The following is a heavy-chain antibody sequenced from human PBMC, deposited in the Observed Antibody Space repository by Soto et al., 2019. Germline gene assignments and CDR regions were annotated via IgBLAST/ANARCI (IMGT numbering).Heavy chain of an antibody. CDR1: GGSISSTGFY. D-gene: IGHD3-16*01. CDR2: VYYSGNT. V-gene: IGHV4-39*01. Sequence: SETLSLTCTVSGGSISSTGFYCGWIRQPPGKGLEWIGNVYYSGNTYYNPSLKSRVTMSVDTSKNQFSLKLSSVTAADTAVYYCARLRRDGQTRYAFDIWGQGTMVTVSS. CDR3: ARLRRDGQTRYAFDI. J-gene: IGHJ3*02.